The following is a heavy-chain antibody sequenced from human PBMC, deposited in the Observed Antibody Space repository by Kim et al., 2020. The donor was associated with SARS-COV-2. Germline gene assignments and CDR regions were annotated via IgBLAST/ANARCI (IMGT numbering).Heavy chain of an antibody. D-gene: IGHD3-10*01. CDR3: ARDLRYYGSGSYYNGPRVWYYYYGMDV. V-gene: IGHV3-33*01. CDR1: GFTFSSYG. CDR2: IWYDGSNK. J-gene: IGHJ6*02. Sequence: GGSLRLSCAASGFTFSSYGMHWVRQAPGKGLEWVAVIWYDGSNKYYADSVKGRFTISRDNSKNTLYLQMNSLRAEDTAVYYCARDLRYYGSGSYYNGPRVWYYYYGMDVWGQGTTVTVSS.